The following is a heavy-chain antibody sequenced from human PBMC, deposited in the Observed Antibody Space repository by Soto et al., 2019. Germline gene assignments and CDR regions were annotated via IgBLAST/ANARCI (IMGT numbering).Heavy chain of an antibody. J-gene: IGHJ4*02. CDR1: GYTFTSYY. D-gene: IGHD2-15*01. V-gene: IGHV1-46*03. CDR2: INPSGGST. CDR3: ARSAPGYCSGGSCYGGSYYFDY. Sequence: ASVKVSCKASGYTFTSYYMHWVRQAPGQGLEWMGIINPSGGSTSYAQKSQGRVTMTRDTSTSTVYMELSSLRSEDTAVYYCARSAPGYCSGGSCYGGSYYFDYWGQGTLVTVSS.